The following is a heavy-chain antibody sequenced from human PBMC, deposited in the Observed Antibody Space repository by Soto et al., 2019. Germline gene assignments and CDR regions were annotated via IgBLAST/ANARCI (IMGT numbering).Heavy chain of an antibody. CDR2: INPTGGST. V-gene: IGHV1-46*04. Sequence: QVQLVQSGAEVKKPGASVKVSCKTSGYTFTTYNMHWVRQAPGQGLEWMAIINPTGGSTSYAQKLQGRVTMTEEKSTRTVQMELSSLRSEATGIYYCARDSRDWSVGYRGQGTLVTVSS. CDR1: GYTFTTYN. D-gene: IGHD2-21*02. CDR3: ARDSRDWSVGY. J-gene: IGHJ4*02.